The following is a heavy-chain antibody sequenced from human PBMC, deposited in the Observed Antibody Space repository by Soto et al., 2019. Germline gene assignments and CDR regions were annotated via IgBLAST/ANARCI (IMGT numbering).Heavy chain of an antibody. V-gene: IGHV3-9*01. CDR1: GFTFDDFA. CDR2: INWNSGDI. Sequence: EVQLVESGGGLVQPGRSLRLSCAASGFTFDDFAMHWVRQAPGKGLEWVSGINWNSGDINYADSVKGRFTISRDNAKNSLYLQMNSLRADDTALYYCAKDYAGYYYYIYVWGKGTTVTVSS. J-gene: IGHJ6*03. CDR3: AKDYAGYYYYIYV.